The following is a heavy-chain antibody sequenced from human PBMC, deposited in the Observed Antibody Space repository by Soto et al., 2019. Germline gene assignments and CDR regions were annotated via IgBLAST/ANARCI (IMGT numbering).Heavy chain of an antibody. J-gene: IGHJ6*03. V-gene: IGHV4-59*01. CDR2: IYYSGST. CDR3: ARVGAVTTLYYYYYMEF. CDR1: GGSISSYY. D-gene: IGHD4-17*01. Sequence: SETLSLTCTVSGGSISSYYWSWIRQPPGKGLEWIGYIYYSGSTNYNPSLKSRVTISVDTSKNQFSLKLSSVTAADTAVYYCARVGAVTTLYYYYYMEFWGKGTTVTVSS.